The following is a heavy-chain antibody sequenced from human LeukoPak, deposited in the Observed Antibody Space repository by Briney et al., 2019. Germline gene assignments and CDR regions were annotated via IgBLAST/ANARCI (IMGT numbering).Heavy chain of an antibody. V-gene: IGHV1-69*04. D-gene: IGHD5-12*01. Sequence: SVKVSCKASGGTFSSYAISWVRQAPGQGLEWMGRIIPILGIANYAQKFQGRVTITADKSTSTAYMELSSLRSEDTAVYYCARDMYSGYDWLVPYYYYGMDVWGQGTTVTVSS. CDR1: GGTFSSYA. J-gene: IGHJ6*02. CDR3: ARDMYSGYDWLVPYYYYGMDV. CDR2: IIPILGIA.